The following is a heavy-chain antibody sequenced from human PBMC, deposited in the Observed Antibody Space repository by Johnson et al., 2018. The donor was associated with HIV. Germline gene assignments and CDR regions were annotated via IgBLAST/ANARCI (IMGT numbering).Heavy chain of an antibody. CDR3: YLQMKSLRGEDTAVYYLARACREGYTCDAFDI. CDR2: IGTAGDT. Sequence: VQLVESGGGLVQPGGSLRLSCAASGFTFSSYDMHWVRQATGKGLEWVSAIGTAGDTYYPGSVEGRFTISSYTTEYAASVKGRFTISRYDSKNSLYLQMKSLRGEDTAVYYLARACREGYTCDAFDIWGQGTMVTVSS. D-gene: IGHD3-10*01. V-gene: IGHV3-13*01. CDR1: GFTFSSYD. J-gene: IGHJ3*02.